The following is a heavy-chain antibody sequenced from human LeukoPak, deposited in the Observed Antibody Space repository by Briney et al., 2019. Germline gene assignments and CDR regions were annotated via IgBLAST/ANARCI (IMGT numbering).Heavy chain of an antibody. Sequence: PSETLSLTCTVSGGSISSSSYYWGWIRQPPGKGLEWIGSIYYSGSTYYNPSLKSRVTISVDTSKNQFSLKLSSVTAADTAVYYCARGDSSGPYGLGWGQGTLVTVSS. J-gene: IGHJ4*02. D-gene: IGHD3-22*01. V-gene: IGHV4-39*07. CDR2: IYYSGST. CDR1: GGSISSSSYY. CDR3: ARGDSSGPYGLG.